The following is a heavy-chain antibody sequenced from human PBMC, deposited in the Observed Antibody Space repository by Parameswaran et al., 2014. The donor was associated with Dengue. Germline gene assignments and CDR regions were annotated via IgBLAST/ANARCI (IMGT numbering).Heavy chain of an antibody. CDR3: ARGGAVNSNYGYYYYYYGMDV. J-gene: IGHJ6*02. V-gene: IGHV4-34*01. CDR2: INHSGST. Sequence: PGKGLEWIGEINHSGSTNYNPSLKSRVTISVDTSKNQFSLKLSSVTAADTAVYYCARGGAVNSNYGYYYYYYGMDVWGQGTTVTVSS. D-gene: IGHD4-11*01.